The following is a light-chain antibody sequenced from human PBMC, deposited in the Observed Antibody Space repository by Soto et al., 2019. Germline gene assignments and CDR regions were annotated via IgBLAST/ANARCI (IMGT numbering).Light chain of an antibody. CDR1: QSVSSSY. CDR3: QWCGSSPRT. Sequence: EIVLTQSPGTLSLSPGERATLSCRASQSVSSSYLAWFQQKPGQAPGVLIYGTPSRATGIPDRFSGSGSGRGFRLTISRLEAEDLAVYCCQWCGSSPRTFGQGTKVEIK. J-gene: IGKJ1*01. V-gene: IGKV3-20*01. CDR2: GTP.